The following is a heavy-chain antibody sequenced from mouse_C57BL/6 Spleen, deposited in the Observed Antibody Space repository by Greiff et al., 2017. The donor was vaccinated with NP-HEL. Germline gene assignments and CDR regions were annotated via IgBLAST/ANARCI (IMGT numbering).Heavy chain of an antibody. CDR2: INPNNGGT. Sequence: EVQLQQSGPELVKPGASVKISCKASGYTFTDYYMNWVKQSNGKSLEWIGDINPNNGGTSYNQKFKGKATLTVDKSSSTAYMELRSLTSEDSAVYYCAREDYYGSYAMDYWGKGTSVTVSS. CDR3: AREDYYGSYAMDY. J-gene: IGHJ4*01. CDR1: GYTFTDYY. D-gene: IGHD1-1*01. V-gene: IGHV1-26*01.